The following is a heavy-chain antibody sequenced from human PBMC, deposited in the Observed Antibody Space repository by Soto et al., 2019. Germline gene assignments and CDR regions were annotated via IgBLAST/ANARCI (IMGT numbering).Heavy chain of an antibody. V-gene: IGHV4-61*01. D-gene: IGHD6-6*01. CDR1: VGSFNSDSYY. CDR3: ARKYINSAAAFDH. CDR2: IYYNVNT. Sequence: PSETLSLTCIVSVGSFNSDSYYWSWILQPPGKGLEWIGYIYYNVNTNYNPSLKSRVTISVDTSTNQFSLNLSSVTAADTAVSYCARKYINSAAAFDHWGRGTLVTVSS. J-gene: IGHJ4*02.